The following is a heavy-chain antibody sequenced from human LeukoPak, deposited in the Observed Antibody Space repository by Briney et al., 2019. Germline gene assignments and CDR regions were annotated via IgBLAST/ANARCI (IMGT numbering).Heavy chain of an antibody. V-gene: IGHV4-59*01. CDR1: GGSISSYY. Sequence: SETLSLTCTVSGGSISSYYWSWIPQPPGKGLVRIGYIYYSGSTNYNPSLKSRVTISIDTSKIQFSLKLSSVTAADTAVYYCARLNGGGYCSGGSCYYYYYGMDVWGKGTTVTVSS. CDR3: ARLNGGGYCSGGSCYYYYYGMDV. J-gene: IGHJ6*04. D-gene: IGHD2-15*01. CDR2: IYYSGST.